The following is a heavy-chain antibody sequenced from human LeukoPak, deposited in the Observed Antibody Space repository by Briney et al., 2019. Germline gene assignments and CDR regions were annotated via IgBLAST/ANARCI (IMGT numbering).Heavy chain of an antibody. CDR1: GGSISGGGYS. Sequence: PSETLFLTCTVSGGSISGGGYSWSWIRQPPGKGLEWIGYIYHSGSTYYNPSLKSRVTISVDRSKNQFSLKLSSVTAADTAVYYCARDPLYCTNGVCYPGNFDYWGQGTLVTVSS. D-gene: IGHD2-8*01. V-gene: IGHV4-30-2*01. J-gene: IGHJ4*02. CDR3: ARDPLYCTNGVCYPGNFDY. CDR2: IYHSGST.